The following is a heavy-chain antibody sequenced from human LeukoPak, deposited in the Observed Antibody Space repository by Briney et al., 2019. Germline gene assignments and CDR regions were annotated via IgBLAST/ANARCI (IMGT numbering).Heavy chain of an antibody. CDR3: ASRDFGIDLDY. D-gene: IGHD3-3*01. V-gene: IGHV4-30-4*01. CDR1: GGSISSGDYY. J-gene: IGHJ4*02. CDR2: IYYSGST. Sequence: PSETLSLTCTVSGGSISSGDYYWSWIRQPPGKGLEWIGYIYYSGSTYYNPSLKSRVTISVDTSKNQFSLKLSSVTAADTAVYYCASRDFGIDLDYWGQGTLVTVSS.